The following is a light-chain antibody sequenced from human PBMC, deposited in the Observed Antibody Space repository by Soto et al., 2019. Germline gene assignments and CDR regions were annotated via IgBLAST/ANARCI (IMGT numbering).Light chain of an antibody. CDR3: QSYDSSNQV. V-gene: IGLV6-57*03. Sequence: VTQPHSVSESPGKTVTISCTRSSGSIASNYVQWYQQRPGSAPTTVIYEDNQRPSGVPDRFSGSIDSSSNSASLTLSGLKTEDEADYFCQSYDSSNQVFGTGTKLTVL. CDR2: EDN. CDR1: SGSIASNY. J-gene: IGLJ1*01.